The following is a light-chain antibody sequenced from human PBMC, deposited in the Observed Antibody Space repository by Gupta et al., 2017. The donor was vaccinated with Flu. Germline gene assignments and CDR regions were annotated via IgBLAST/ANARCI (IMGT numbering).Light chain of an antibody. V-gene: IGLV2-14*01. Sequence: SALTQPASVSGSPGQSIAISCTGTSSDVGGYNYVSWYQQHPGSAPKLMIYEVTYRPSGVSDRFSASKSGNTASLTISGLQAEDEADYYCSSYTRSNTLLFGGGTKLTVL. J-gene: IGLJ2*01. CDR2: EVT. CDR3: SSYTRSNTLL. CDR1: SSDVGGYNY.